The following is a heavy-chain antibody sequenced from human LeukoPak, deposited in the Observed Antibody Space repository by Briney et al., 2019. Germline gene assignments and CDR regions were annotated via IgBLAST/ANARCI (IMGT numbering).Heavy chain of an antibody. V-gene: IGHV3-48*01. CDR3: ARDRSVGYGMDV. CDR1: GFTFSSYS. CDR2: ISSSSSTI. J-gene: IGHJ6*02. Sequence: PGGSLRLSCAASGFTFSSYSMNWVRQAPGKGLEWVSYISSSSSTIYYADSVKGRFTISRDNSKNTLYLQMNSLRAEDTAVYYCARDRSVGYGMDVWGQGTTVTVSS.